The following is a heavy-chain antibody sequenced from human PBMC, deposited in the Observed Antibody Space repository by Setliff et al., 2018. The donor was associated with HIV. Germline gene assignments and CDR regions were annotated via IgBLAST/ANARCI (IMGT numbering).Heavy chain of an antibody. CDR1: GFIFSDYA. CDR3: AKGEAASLVRGVAVDS. Sequence: GGSLRLSCAASGFIFSDYAMTWVRQAPGKGLEWVAGISGSGANPYNADFVEGRFTVSRDNSKNTLYLQLNSLRAEDTAVYYCAKGEAASLVRGVAVDSWGQGTLVTVSS. V-gene: IGHV3-23*01. J-gene: IGHJ4*02. D-gene: IGHD3-10*01. CDR2: ISGSGANP.